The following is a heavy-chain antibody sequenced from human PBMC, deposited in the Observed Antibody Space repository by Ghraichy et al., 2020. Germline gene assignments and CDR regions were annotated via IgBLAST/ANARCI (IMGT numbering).Heavy chain of an antibody. CDR3: ARSHQGKGYCSSTSCYAYYYYYMDV. D-gene: IGHD2-2*01. CDR2: IIPIFGTA. CDR1: GGTFSSYA. V-gene: IGHV1-69*06. J-gene: IGHJ6*03. Sequence: VKVSCKASGGTFSSYAISWVRQAPGQGLEWMGGIIPIFGTANYAQKFQGRVTITADKSTSTAYMELSSLRSEDTAVYYCARSHQGKGYCSSTSCYAYYYYYMDVWGKGTTVTVSS.